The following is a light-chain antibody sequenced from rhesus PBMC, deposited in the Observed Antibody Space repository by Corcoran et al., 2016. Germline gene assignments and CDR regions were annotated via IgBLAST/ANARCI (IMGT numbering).Light chain of an antibody. J-gene: IGKJ2*01. Sequence: QVILTQSPATLSLSPGERATLSCRASQSVSSYLAWSQQKPGQAPRLLRYGASSRATGIPDRFSGSGSGTDFPLTISSLEPEDVGVYHCYQHSSGYSFGQGTKVEIK. V-gene: IGKV3-10*01. CDR3: YQHSSGYS. CDR2: GAS. CDR1: QSVSSY.